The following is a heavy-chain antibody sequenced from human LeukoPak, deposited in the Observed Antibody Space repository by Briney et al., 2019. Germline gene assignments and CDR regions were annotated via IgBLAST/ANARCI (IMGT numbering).Heavy chain of an antibody. D-gene: IGHD1-26*01. V-gene: IGHV5-51*01. CDR2: FQPGDSHS. Sequence: GESLKISCKGSGYSFTSYWIDWVRQVPGKGLEWMGLFQPGDSHSIYSPSSQGQVTFSDDKSISTAYLQWGSLRASDTAMYYCARRLLTGGFDIWGQGTMVTVSS. J-gene: IGHJ3*02. CDR3: ARRLLTGGFDI. CDR1: GYSFTSYW.